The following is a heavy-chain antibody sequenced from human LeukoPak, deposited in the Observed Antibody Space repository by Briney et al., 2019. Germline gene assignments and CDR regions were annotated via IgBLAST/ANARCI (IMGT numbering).Heavy chain of an antibody. Sequence: ASVKVSCKASGYTFTGYYVHWVRQAPGQGLEWMGWISADNGNTNYAQKLQGRVIMTTDTSTSTAYMELRSLRSDDTAVYYCARDQMSAAPHDWFDPWGQGTLVTVSS. CDR2: ISADNGNT. D-gene: IGHD2-2*01. CDR1: GYTFTGYY. J-gene: IGHJ5*02. V-gene: IGHV1-18*04. CDR3: ARDQMSAAPHDWFDP.